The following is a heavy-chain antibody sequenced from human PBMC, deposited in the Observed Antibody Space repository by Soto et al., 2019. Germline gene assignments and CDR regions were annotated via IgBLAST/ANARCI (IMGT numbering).Heavy chain of an antibody. V-gene: IGHV5-51*01. D-gene: IGHD3-10*01. CDR1: GYTFASYW. CDR3: ARHAADVWPYGSGNMDV. J-gene: IGHJ6*03. CDR2: FYPADSDT. Sequence: GESLKISCKGSGYTFASYWIDWVRQMPGKGLEWLGMFYPADSDTKYSPSFQGQITTSADKSISPAYLQWSNLKASDTAMYYCARHAADVWPYGSGNMDVWGRGTTVTVSS.